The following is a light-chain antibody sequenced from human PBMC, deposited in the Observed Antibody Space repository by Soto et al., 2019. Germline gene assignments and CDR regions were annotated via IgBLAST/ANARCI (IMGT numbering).Light chain of an antibody. J-gene: IGKJ4*01. CDR1: QSVSSN. V-gene: IGKV3-15*01. Sequence: EIVMTQSPATLSVSPGERATLSCRASQSVSSNLAWYQQKPGQAPRLLIYGASTRATGIPARFSGSGSATEFTLTISSLQSEDFAVYYCKEYNNWPLTFGGGTKVEIK. CDR3: KEYNNWPLT. CDR2: GAS.